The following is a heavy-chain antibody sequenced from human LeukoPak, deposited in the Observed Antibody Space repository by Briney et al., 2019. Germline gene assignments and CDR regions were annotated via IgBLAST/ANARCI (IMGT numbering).Heavy chain of an antibody. Sequence: SVKVSCKASGGTFSRYAISWVRQAPGQGLEWMGGIIPVLGTTNYAQTFQNKVTITADESTSTTYMELSSLTSEDTAVYYCATSGGDYYYYSLDVWGKGTPVTISS. V-gene: IGHV1-69*13. J-gene: IGHJ6*03. CDR1: GGTFSRYA. CDR3: ATSGGDYYYYSLDV. CDR2: IIPVLGTT. D-gene: IGHD3-10*01.